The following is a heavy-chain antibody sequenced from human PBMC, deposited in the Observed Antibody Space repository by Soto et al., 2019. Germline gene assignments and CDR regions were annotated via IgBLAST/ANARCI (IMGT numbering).Heavy chain of an antibody. CDR1: GYTFTSYA. V-gene: IGHV1-3*01. D-gene: IGHD3-22*01. Sequence: ASVKVSCKASGYTFTSYAMHWVRQAPGQRLEWMGWINAGNGNTKYSQKFQGRVTITRDTSASTAYMELSSLRSEDTAVYYCARVFSPYYYDSSGSHYAFDIWGQGTMVTV. J-gene: IGHJ3*02. CDR2: INAGNGNT. CDR3: ARVFSPYYYDSSGSHYAFDI.